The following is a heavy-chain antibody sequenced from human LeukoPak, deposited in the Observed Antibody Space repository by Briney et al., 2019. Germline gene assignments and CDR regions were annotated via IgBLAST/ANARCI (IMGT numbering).Heavy chain of an antibody. CDR3: ATGGKYHLDP. V-gene: IGHV1-2*02. CDR2: VNPNSGDT. D-gene: IGHD2-2*01. CDR1: GYTFTGYY. J-gene: IGHJ5*02. Sequence: GASEKVSCQASGYTFTGYYLHWVRQAPGHGLEWMGWVNPNSGDTNFAQQFQGRVTMTRDTSISPVYMELSRLRSDDTAVYYCATGGKYHLDPWGQGTLVAVSS.